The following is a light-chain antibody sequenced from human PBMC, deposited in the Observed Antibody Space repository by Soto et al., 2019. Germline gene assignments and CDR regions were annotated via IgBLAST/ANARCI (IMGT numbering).Light chain of an antibody. V-gene: IGKV3-15*01. CDR2: GAS. J-gene: IGKJ1*01. Sequence: EIEMTQSPSTLSVSPGERATLSCRASQSVSSNLAWYQQKPGQAPSLLIYGASTRATGIPARLSGSGSGTGFTLTISRMEPDDFATDDCQQYNSYGTFGQGTKVDIK. CDR3: QQYNSYGT. CDR1: QSVSSN.